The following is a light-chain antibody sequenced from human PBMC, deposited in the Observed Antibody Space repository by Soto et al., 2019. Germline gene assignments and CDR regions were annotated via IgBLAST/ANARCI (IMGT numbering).Light chain of an antibody. CDR2: YNS. CDR3: QVWDSSSDHHVV. Sequence: SYELTQPPSVSVAPGKTARITCGGNNIRSKSVHWYQQKPGQAPVLVIYYNSDRPSGIPERFSGSNSGNTATLTISRVEAGDEADYHCQVWDSSSDHHVVFGGGTKLTVL. V-gene: IGLV3-21*04. CDR1: NIRSKS. J-gene: IGLJ2*01.